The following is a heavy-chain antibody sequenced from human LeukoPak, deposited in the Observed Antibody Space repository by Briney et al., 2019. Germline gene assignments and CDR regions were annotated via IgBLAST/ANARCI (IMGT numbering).Heavy chain of an antibody. CDR1: GYTFTSYD. Sequence: ASVKVSCKASGYTFTSYDINWVRQATGQGLEWMGWMNPNSGNTGYAQKFQGRVTITADESTSTAYMELSSLRSEDTAVYYCARGGSYYLRYFDLWGRGTLVTVSS. CDR3: ARGGSYYLRYFDL. CDR2: MNPNSGNT. J-gene: IGHJ2*01. D-gene: IGHD1-26*01. V-gene: IGHV1-8*01.